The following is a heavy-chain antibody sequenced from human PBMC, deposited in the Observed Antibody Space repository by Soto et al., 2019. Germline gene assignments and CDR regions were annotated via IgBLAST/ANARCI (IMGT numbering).Heavy chain of an antibody. CDR3: ARDPGWGSNDAFDI. V-gene: IGHV3-21*01. J-gene: IGHJ3*02. CDR1: GFTFSSYS. CDR2: ISSSSSYI. Sequence: GESLKISCAASGFTFSSYSMNWVRQAPGKGLEWVSSISSSSSYIYYADSVKGRFTISRDNAKNSLYLQMNSLRAEDTAVYYCARDPGWGSNDAFDIWGQGTMVTVSS. D-gene: IGHD3-16*01.